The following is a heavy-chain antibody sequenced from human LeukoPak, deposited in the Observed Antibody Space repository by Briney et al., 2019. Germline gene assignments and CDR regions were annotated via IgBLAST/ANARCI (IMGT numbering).Heavy chain of an antibody. J-gene: IGHJ4*02. D-gene: IGHD3-10*01. CDR1: GYTFTSYG. CDR3: ARGGLWFGELLGTFDY. CDR2: ISAYNGNT. V-gene: IGHV1-18*01. Sequence: ASVKVSCKASGYTFTSYGISWVRQAPGQGLEWMGWISAYNGNTNYAQKLQGRVTMTTDTSTSTAYKELRSLRSDDTAVYYCARGGLWFGELLGTFDYWGQGTLVTVSS.